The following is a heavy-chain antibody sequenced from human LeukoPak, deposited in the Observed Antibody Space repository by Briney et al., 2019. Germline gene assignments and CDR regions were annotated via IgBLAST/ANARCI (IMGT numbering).Heavy chain of an antibody. CDR2: INHSGST. D-gene: IGHD3-22*01. Sequence: SETLSLTCAVYGGSFSGYYWSWIRQPPGKGLEWIGEINHSGSTNYNPSLKSRVTISVDTSKNQFSLKLSSVTAADTAVYYCARGFQEAPYYDSSGYSSTFDYWGQGTLVTVSS. V-gene: IGHV4-34*01. J-gene: IGHJ4*02. CDR1: GGSFSGYY. CDR3: ARGFQEAPYYDSSGYSSTFDY.